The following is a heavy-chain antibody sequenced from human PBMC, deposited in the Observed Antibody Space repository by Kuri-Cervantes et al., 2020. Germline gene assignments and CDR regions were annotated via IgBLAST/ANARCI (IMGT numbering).Heavy chain of an antibody. CDR2: INPNSGAT. CDR1: GYTFTGYY. V-gene: IGHV1-2*02. J-gene: IGHJ3*02. CDR3: ARGVVGATGAFDI. Sequence: ASVKVSCKASGYTFTGYYMHWVRQAPGQGLEWMGWINPNSGATNYAQKFQGRVTMTRDTSISTAYMELSRLRSDDTAVYYCARGVVGATGAFDIWGQGTMVTVSS. D-gene: IGHD1-26*01.